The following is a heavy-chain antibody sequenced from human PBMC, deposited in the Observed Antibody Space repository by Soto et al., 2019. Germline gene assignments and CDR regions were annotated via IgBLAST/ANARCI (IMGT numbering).Heavy chain of an antibody. Sequence: ASVKVSCKASGYTFTSYGISWVRQAPGQGLEWMGWISAYNGNTNYAQKLQGRVTMTTDTSTSTAYMELRSLRSDDTAVYYCARDLYCSGGSCYSVFDYWGQGTLVTVSS. J-gene: IGHJ4*02. CDR3: ARDLYCSGGSCYSVFDY. CDR2: ISAYNGNT. D-gene: IGHD2-15*01. V-gene: IGHV1-18*04. CDR1: GYTFTSYG.